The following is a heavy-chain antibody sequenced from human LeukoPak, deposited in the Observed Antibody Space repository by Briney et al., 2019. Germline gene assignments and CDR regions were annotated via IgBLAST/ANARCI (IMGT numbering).Heavy chain of an antibody. D-gene: IGHD6-13*01. V-gene: IGHV1-69*01. CDR3: ARAPVRGSSWPHDAFDI. J-gene: IGHJ3*02. CDR2: IIPIFGTA. Sequence: SVKVSCKASGGTFSSYAISWVRQAPGQGLEWMGGIIPIFGTANYAQKFQGRVTITADESTSTAYMELSSLRSEDTAVYYCARAPVRGSSWPHDAFDIWAKGQWSPSLQ. CDR1: GGTFSSYA.